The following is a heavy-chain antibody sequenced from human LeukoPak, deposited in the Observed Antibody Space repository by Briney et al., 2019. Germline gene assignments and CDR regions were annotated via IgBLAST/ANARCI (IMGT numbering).Heavy chain of an antibody. CDR2: INPNSGAT. V-gene: IGHV1-2*02. Sequence: ASVKVSCKASGYTFTGPYIHWMRQAPGQGLEWMGWINPNSGATKYAQKFQGRVTVTRDTSTSTAYMELSGLRADDTAVYYCANEHYYDSSGLFDYWGQGTLVTVSS. CDR1: GYTFTGPY. D-gene: IGHD3-22*01. CDR3: ANEHYYDSSGLFDY. J-gene: IGHJ4*02.